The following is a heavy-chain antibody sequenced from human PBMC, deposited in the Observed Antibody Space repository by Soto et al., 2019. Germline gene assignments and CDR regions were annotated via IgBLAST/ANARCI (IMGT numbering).Heavy chain of an antibody. Sequence: QVQLVQSGGEMRKPGASVKVSCKASGYTFTNFGISWVRQAPGQGFEWVGWISGYNGDTNYAPTFRGRVIMTKDTSTTTAYMELTTLTSDDTAVYYCARDYDIWGEDWFDPWGQGTLVTVSS. D-gene: IGHD3-9*01. CDR3: ARDYDIWGEDWFDP. V-gene: IGHV1-18*01. J-gene: IGHJ5*02. CDR1: GYTFTNFG. CDR2: ISGYNGDT.